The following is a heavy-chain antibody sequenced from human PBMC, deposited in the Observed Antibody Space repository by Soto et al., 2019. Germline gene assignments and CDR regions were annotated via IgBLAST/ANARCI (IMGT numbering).Heavy chain of an antibody. J-gene: IGHJ5*02. D-gene: IGHD6-19*01. CDR3: ARTAGKNMAYNWFDT. CDR2: ISGDSRTT. CDR1: GINFDIDA. V-gene: IGHV3-23*01. Sequence: GSLRLSCAASGINFDIDAMTWVRQAPGMGLEWVATISGDSRTTYYADSAKGRFTISRDNSRTTLYVQMNSLRVEDTAMYYCARTAGKNMAYNWFDTWGQGTLVTVSS.